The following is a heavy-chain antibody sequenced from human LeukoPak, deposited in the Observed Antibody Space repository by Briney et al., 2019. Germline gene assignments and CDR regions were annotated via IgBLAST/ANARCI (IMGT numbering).Heavy chain of an antibody. V-gene: IGHV4-59*11. CDR1: GGSISSHY. CDR2: IYYSGGT. CDR3: ARVVGKWEFDY. J-gene: IGHJ4*02. D-gene: IGHD1-26*01. Sequence: SETLSLTCTVSGGSISSHYWSWIRQPPGKGLEWIGYIYYSGGTNYNPSLKSRVTISVDTSKNQFSLKLSSVTAADTAAYYCARVVGKWEFDYWGQGTLVTVSS.